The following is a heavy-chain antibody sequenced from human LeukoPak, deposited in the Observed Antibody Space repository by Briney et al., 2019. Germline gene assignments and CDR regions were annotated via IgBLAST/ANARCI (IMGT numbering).Heavy chain of an antibody. D-gene: IGHD2-15*01. V-gene: IGHV4-59*08. Sequence: SETLSLTCTVSGGSISSYYWSWIRQPPGKGLEWIGYIYYSGSTNYNPSLKSRVTISVDTSKNQFSLKLSSVTAADTAVYYCARLVYCSGGSCYYFDYWGQGTLVTVSS. CDR3: ARLVYCSGGSCYYFDY. CDR2: IYYSGST. J-gene: IGHJ4*02. CDR1: GGSISSYY.